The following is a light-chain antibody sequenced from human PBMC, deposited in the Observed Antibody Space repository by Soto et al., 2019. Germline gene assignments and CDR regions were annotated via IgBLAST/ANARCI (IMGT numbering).Light chain of an antibody. CDR1: SDNY. V-gene: IGLV2-14*01. CDR2: GVT. Sequence: QSALTQPASVSGSPGQSITISCTGTSDNYVSWYQQHPGKVPKLMIYGVTNRPSGVSDRFSGSKSGKTASLTISGLQPEDEVDYYCSSYTNSRTLLFGAGTKLTVL. J-gene: IGLJ1*01. CDR3: SSYTNSRTLL.